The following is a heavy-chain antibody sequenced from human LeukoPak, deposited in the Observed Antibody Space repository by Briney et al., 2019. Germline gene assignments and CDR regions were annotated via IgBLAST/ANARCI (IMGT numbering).Heavy chain of an antibody. CDR3: AKTYDSSGYYFDY. Sequence: EGSLRLSCAASGFTFSSYAMSWVRQAPGKGLEWVSAISGSGGSTYYADSVKGRFTISRDNSKNTLYLQMNSLRAEDTAVYYCAKTYDSSGYYFDYWGQGTLVTVSS. J-gene: IGHJ4*02. CDR1: GFTFSSYA. V-gene: IGHV3-23*01. CDR2: ISGSGGST. D-gene: IGHD3-22*01.